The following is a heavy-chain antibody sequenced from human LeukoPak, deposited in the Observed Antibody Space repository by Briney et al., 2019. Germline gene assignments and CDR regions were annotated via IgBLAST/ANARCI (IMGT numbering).Heavy chain of an antibody. CDR2: INPNSGRT. Sequence: GASVKVSCKASGYTFTGYYMHWVRQAPGQGLEWMGRINPNSGRTNYAQKFQGRVTMTRDTSISTAYMELSRLRSDDTAVYYCARGAYYYDSSGPYDAFDIWGQGTMVTVSS. CDR3: ARGAYYYDSSGPYDAFDI. D-gene: IGHD3-22*01. CDR1: GYTFTGYY. J-gene: IGHJ3*02. V-gene: IGHV1-2*06.